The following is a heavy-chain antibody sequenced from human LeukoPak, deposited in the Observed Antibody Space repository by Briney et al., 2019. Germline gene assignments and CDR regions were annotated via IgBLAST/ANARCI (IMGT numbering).Heavy chain of an antibody. J-gene: IGHJ4*02. CDR2: IYPSGDST. V-gene: IGHV1-46*01. CDR3: ARQDYYDSSGYLDY. CDR1: GYTFTSYY. D-gene: IGHD3-22*01. Sequence: ASVKVSCKASGYTFTSYYIHWVRQAPGQGLEWMGIIYPSGDSTSYAQEFQDRVTMTRDTSTSTVYMALSSLRSEDTAVYYCARQDYYDSSGYLDYWGQGTLVTVSS.